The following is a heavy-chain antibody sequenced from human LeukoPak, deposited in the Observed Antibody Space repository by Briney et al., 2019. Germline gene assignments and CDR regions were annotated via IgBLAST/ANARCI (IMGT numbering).Heavy chain of an antibody. CDR3: AREDVDTAMVTKLDY. CDR2: INHSGST. V-gene: IGHV4-34*01. Sequence: PSETLSLTCAVYGGSFSGYYWSWIRQPPGKGLEWIGEINHSGSTNYNPSLKSRVTISVDTSKNQFSLKLSSVTAADTAVYYCAREDVDTAMVTKLDYWVQGTLVTVSS. CDR1: GGSFSGYY. J-gene: IGHJ4*02. D-gene: IGHD5-18*01.